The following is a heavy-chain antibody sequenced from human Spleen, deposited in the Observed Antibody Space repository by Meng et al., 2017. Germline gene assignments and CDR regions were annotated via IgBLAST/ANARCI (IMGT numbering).Heavy chain of an antibody. J-gene: IGHJ5*02. V-gene: IGHV4-39*01. CDR3: VRSSGWVKTGFDP. D-gene: IGHD6-19*01. CDR1: GGSISTSGYY. CDR2: IGHSGFT. Sequence: QPQLQESGPGLVKPSEALSLTCSVAGGSISTSGYYWGWIRQPPGKGLEWIGSIGHSGFTYYTPSLKSRVTVSIDTSRNQFSLWLTSVTAEDTAVYYCVRSSGWVKTGFDPWGQGTLVTVSS.